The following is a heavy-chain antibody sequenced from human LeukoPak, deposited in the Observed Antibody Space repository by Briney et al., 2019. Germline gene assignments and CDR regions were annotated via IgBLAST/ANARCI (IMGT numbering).Heavy chain of an antibody. CDR1: GGSISPYY. CDR2: IPNSGNT. V-gene: IGHV4-4*08. D-gene: IGHD3-10*01. J-gene: IGHJ6*03. CDR3: ARTDYHGSGTLGRIPQGYYYYMDV. Sequence: SETLSLTCIVSGGSISPYYWSWIRQPPGKGLEWIGYIPNSGNTNYDPSLKSRVTISIDTSKKQLSLKLSSVTAADTAVYYCARTDYHGSGTLGRIPQGYYYYMDVWGKGTTVTVSS.